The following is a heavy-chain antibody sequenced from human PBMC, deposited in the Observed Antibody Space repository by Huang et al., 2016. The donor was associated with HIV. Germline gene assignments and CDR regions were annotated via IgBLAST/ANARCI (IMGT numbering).Heavy chain of an antibody. CDR1: GFIFSNFG. V-gene: IGHV3-30*18. CDR2: ISYDGRSD. J-gene: IGHJ5*02. Sequence: QVQLVESGGGVVQPGTSLRLSCAASGFIFSNFGMHWFRQAPGKGLEWVAVISYDGRSDRYSDSVKGRFTISRDNDKNTLSLEMNRLRHDDTAVYYCAKESRWFSDFDQWGQGTLVTVSS. D-gene: IGHD2-15*01. CDR3: AKESRWFSDFDQ.